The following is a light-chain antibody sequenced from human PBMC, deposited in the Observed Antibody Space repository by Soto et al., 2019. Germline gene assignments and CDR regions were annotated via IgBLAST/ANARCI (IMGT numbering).Light chain of an antibody. V-gene: IGKV3-15*01. J-gene: IGKJ1*01. Sequence: EIVMAQSPATLSVSLGERATRSCRASQSVSSNLAWYQRKPGQAPRLLIYAASTRATGIPARFSGSGSGTEFTLTISSLQSEDFAVYYCQQYNNWPRTFGQGTKVDIK. CDR3: QQYNNWPRT. CDR1: QSVSSN. CDR2: AAS.